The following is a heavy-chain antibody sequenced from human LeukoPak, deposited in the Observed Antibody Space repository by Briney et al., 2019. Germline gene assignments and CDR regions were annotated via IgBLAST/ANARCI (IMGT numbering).Heavy chain of an antibody. CDR2: ISGSGGST. D-gene: IGHD6-19*01. J-gene: IGHJ6*02. CDR1: GFTFSSYA. Sequence: GGSLRLSCAASGFTFSSYAMRWVRQAPGKGLEWVSAISGSGGSTYYADSVKGRFTISRDNSKNTLYLQMNSLRAEDTAVYYCAKDLRTFYSSGWFREVGMDVWGQGTTVTVSS. V-gene: IGHV3-23*01. CDR3: AKDLRTFYSSGWFREVGMDV.